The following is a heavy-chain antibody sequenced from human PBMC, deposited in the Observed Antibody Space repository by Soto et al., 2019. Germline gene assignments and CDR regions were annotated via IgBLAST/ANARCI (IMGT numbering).Heavy chain of an antibody. CDR3: ATGPGDCGSGDCWSGSLSYYFDS. D-gene: IGHD2-21*02. CDR2: INHSGGT. V-gene: IGHV4-34*01. CDR1: GGSFSAYY. Sequence: PSETLSLTCAVYGGSFSAYYWSWIRQPPGKGLEWIGEINHSGGTSYNPSLKSRVTISVDTSKSQFSLDLSSVTAADTAVYYCATGPGDCGSGDCWSGSLSYYFDSWGQGTLVTVSS. J-gene: IGHJ4*02.